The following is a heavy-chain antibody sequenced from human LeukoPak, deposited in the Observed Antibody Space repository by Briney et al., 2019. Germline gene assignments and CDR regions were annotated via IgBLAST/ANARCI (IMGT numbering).Heavy chain of an antibody. D-gene: IGHD6-6*01. CDR3: AGGPNSNWSGLDF. CDR1: GFSFSGHW. Sequence: GGSLRLSCTASGFSFSGHWMHWARQLPGKGLVWVSRISPTGSTTSYADSVKGRFTVSRDNAKNTLYLQVNNLRAEDTAVYYCAGGPNSNWSGLDFWGQGTLLTVSS. J-gene: IGHJ4*02. V-gene: IGHV3-74*01. CDR2: ISPTGSTT.